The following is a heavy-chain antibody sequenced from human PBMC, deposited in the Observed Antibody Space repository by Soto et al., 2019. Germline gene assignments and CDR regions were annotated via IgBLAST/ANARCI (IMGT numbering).Heavy chain of an antibody. D-gene: IGHD4-17*01. CDR1: GYTFTSYD. J-gene: IGHJ4*02. CDR2: MNPNSGNT. Sequence: QVQLVQSGAEVKKPGASVKVSCKASGYTFTSYDINWVRQATGQGLEWMGWMNPNSGNTGYAQKFQGRVTMTRNTSFGTGYRVLSSLRSEDTAVYYCARPLYGDNVDYWRQGALVAVPS. CDR3: ARPLYGDNVDY. V-gene: IGHV1-8*01.